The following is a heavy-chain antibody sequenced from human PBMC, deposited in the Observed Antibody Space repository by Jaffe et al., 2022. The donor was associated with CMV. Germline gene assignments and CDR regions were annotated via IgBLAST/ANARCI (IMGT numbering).Heavy chain of an antibody. Sequence: QLQLQESGPGLVKPSETLSLTCTVSGGSISSSSYYWGWIRQPPGKGLEWIGSIYYSGSTYYNPSLKSRVTISVDTSKNQFSLKLSSVTAADTAVYYCARHEEGWYFDYWGQGTLVTVSS. CDR1: GGSISSSSYY. V-gene: IGHV4-39*01. J-gene: IGHJ4*02. CDR3: ARHEEGWYFDY. CDR2: IYYSGST.